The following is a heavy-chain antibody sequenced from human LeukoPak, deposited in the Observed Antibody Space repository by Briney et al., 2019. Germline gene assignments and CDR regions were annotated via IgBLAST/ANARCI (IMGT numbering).Heavy chain of an antibody. V-gene: IGHV6-1*01. Sequence: SQTLSLTCVLSGDIVSSNGAAWNWIRQSPSRGLEWLGRTYYRSKWYNDYAVSVRSRITINPDTSQNQFSLQLNSVTPEDTAVYYCARDGGWRFDYWGQGTLVTVSS. CDR2: TYYRSKWYN. J-gene: IGHJ4*02. D-gene: IGHD6-19*01. CDR3: ARDGGWRFDY. CDR1: GDIVSSNGAA.